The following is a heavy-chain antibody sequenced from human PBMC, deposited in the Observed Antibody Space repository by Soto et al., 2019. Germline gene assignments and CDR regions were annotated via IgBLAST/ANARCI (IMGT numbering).Heavy chain of an antibody. CDR3: AREQGPRPGGGGTEPLDI. CDR1: GYSFTSQY. J-gene: IGHJ3*02. CDR2: INPNGGST. V-gene: IGHV1-46*01. D-gene: IGHD3-16*01. Sequence: QVQLVQSGAEVKKPGASVKISCEASGYSFTSQYVHWVRQAPGQGLEWMGIINPNGGSTTYAQKFQGRVTMTRETSTSNVYKEVSSLTTEDTAVYYGAREQGPRPGGGGTEPLDIWGQGTMVTVAS.